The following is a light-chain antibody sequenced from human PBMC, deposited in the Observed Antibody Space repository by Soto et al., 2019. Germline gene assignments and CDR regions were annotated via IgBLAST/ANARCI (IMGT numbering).Light chain of an antibody. Sequence: QSALTQPPSASGSPGQSVTISCTGTSSDVGAYNYLSWYQQHPGKAPKLMIYEVSKRPSGVPDRFSGSKSGNTASLTVSELQAEDEADYYCSSYAGSNNYVFGTGTKVTVL. CDR1: SSDVGAYNY. J-gene: IGLJ1*01. CDR3: SSYAGSNNYV. V-gene: IGLV2-8*01. CDR2: EVS.